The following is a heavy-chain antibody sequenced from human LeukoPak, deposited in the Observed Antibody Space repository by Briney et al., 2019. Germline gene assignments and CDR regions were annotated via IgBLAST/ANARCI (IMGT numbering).Heavy chain of an antibody. CDR1: GFTFNNFA. D-gene: IGHD6-13*01. J-gene: IGHJ4*02. V-gene: IGHV3-23*01. Sequence: GGSLRLSCAASGFTFNNFAMSWVRQAPGKGLDWVSGLSGSGSSTYYADSVKGRFTISRDNSNSTLHLQMNSLRAEDTAVYYCAKRPKYGNSWIDFWGQGTLVTVSS. CDR2: LSGSGSST. CDR3: AKRPKYGNSWIDF.